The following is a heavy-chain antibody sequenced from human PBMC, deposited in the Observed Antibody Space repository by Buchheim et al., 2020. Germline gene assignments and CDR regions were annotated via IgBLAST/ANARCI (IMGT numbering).Heavy chain of an antibody. J-gene: IGHJ4*02. Sequence: QVQLVESGGGLVQPGGSLRLSCAASGFTFSSYGMHWVRQAPGKGLEWVSFIWYDGSTKYYADSVKGRFTISRDNSKNTLYLHMNSLGAEYTAEYYCAREVLAAACLDYWGQGTL. CDR1: GFTFSSYG. V-gene: IGHV3-33*01. CDR2: IWYDGSTK. D-gene: IGHD6-13*01. CDR3: AREVLAAACLDY.